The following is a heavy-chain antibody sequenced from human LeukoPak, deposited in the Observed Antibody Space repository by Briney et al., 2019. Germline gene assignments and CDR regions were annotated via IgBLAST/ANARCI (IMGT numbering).Heavy chain of an antibody. CDR2: TYYSGST. J-gene: IGHJ3*02. CDR1: GGSLSSYY. Sequence: SEAPSLTCTVSGGSLSSYYWSWIRQPPGKGLEWIGYTYYSGSTNYNPSLKTRVTISVDTSENQFSLKLSSVTAADTAVYYCARYTSVDTAMVTGAFDIWGQGTMVTVSS. D-gene: IGHD5-18*01. CDR3: ARYTSVDTAMVTGAFDI. V-gene: IGHV4-59*08.